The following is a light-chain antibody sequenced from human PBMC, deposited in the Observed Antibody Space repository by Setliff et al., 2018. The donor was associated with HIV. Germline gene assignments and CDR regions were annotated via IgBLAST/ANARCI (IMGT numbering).Light chain of an antibody. J-gene: IGKJ1*01. CDR3: QQYGDLPPWT. CDR1: QSITSY. Sequence: EIVLTQSPGTLSLPPGERATLSCRASQSITSYLAWYQKKPGQAPRLLIYGASSRATGIPDRFSGSGSGRDFTLTINRLEPEDFAVYYCQQYGDLPPWTFGQGTKV. V-gene: IGKV3-20*01. CDR2: GAS.